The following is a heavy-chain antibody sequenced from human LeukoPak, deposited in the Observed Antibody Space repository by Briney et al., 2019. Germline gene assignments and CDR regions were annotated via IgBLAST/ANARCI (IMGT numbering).Heavy chain of an antibody. CDR1: DGSISSYY. J-gene: IGHJ5*02. Sequence: SETLSLTCTVSDGSISSYYWSWIRQPAGKGLEWIGHIYSSGSSNYNPSLKSRVSMSVETSKNQFSLRLTSVTAADTAVYYCARAKPLWFGELSGNWFDPWGQGTLVTVSS. CDR3: ARAKPLWFGELSGNWFDP. V-gene: IGHV4-4*07. CDR2: IYSSGSS. D-gene: IGHD3-10*01.